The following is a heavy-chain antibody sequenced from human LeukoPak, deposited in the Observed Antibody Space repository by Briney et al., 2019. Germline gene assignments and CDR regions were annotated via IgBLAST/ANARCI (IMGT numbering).Heavy chain of an antibody. J-gene: IGHJ3*02. V-gene: IGHV4-59*08. Sequence: SETLSLTCTVSGGSISSYYWSWIRQPPGKGLEWIGYIYYSGSTYYNPSLKSRVTISVDTSKNQFSLKLSSVTAADTAVYYCARGEALDIWGQGTLVTVSS. D-gene: IGHD3-10*01. CDR3: ARGEALDI. CDR1: GGSISSYY. CDR2: IYYSGST.